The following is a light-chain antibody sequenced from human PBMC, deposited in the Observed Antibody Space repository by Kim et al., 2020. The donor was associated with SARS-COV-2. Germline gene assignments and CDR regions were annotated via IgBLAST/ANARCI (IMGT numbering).Light chain of an antibody. CDR3: QEYDTYSPWA. CDR2: KTS. CDR1: EDIGSW. Sequence: DIQMTQSPSTLSASVGDRVTITCRASEDIGSWLAWYQQKPGGAPNLLIYKTSNLQSGVPSRFSGSGSGTEFTLTISSLQPDDFATYYCQEYDTYSPWAFGQGTKVDIK. J-gene: IGKJ1*01. V-gene: IGKV1-5*03.